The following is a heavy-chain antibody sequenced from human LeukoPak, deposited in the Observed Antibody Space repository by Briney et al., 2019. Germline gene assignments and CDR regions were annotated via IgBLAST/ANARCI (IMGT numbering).Heavy chain of an antibody. CDR2: ISGSGGST. CDR1: GFTLSSYA. J-gene: IGHJ6*02. D-gene: IGHD3-22*01. V-gene: IGHV3-23*01. Sequence: PRGSLRLSCAASGFTLSSYAMSWVRQAPGKGLEWVSAISGSGGSTYYADSVKGRFTISRDNSKNTLYLQMNSLRAEDTAVYYCAKALSRNYDSSGYYYVNYYYGMDVWGQGTTVTVSS. CDR3: AKALSRNYDSSGYYYVNYYYGMDV.